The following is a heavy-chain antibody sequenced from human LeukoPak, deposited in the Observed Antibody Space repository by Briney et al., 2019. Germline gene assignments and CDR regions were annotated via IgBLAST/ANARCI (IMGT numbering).Heavy chain of an antibody. Sequence: ASVMVSCKASGYTFTSYYMHWVRQAPGQGLEWMGIINPSGGSTSYAQKFQGRVTMTRDTSTSTVYMELSSLRSEDTAVYYCARFADCSSTSCYSPVDYWGQGTLVTVSS. V-gene: IGHV1-46*01. D-gene: IGHD2-2*01. J-gene: IGHJ4*02. CDR3: ARFADCSSTSCYSPVDY. CDR2: INPSGGST. CDR1: GYTFTSYY.